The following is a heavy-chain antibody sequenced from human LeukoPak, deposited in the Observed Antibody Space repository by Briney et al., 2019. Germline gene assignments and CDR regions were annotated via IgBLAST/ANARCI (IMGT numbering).Heavy chain of an antibody. CDR3: ARHSNWNGGVDWFDP. CDR2: IYDDGGT. Sequence: SETLSLTCTVSGGSVSGFIWSWIRQPPGKGLEWIAYIYDDGGTNYNPSLKSRVTISIDTSKNQFSLNLNSVTAADTAVYYCARHSNWNGGVDWFDPWGQGTQVTVSS. CDR1: GGSVSGFI. V-gene: IGHV4-59*08. J-gene: IGHJ5*02. D-gene: IGHD1-20*01.